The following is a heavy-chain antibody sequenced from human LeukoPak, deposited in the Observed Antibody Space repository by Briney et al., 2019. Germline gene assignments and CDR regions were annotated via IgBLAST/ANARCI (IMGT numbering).Heavy chain of an antibody. CDR3: ARNLYCSSTSCSQEVDP. V-gene: IGHV4-34*01. J-gene: IGHJ5*02. D-gene: IGHD2-2*01. CDR1: GGSFSGYY. Sequence: SETLSLTCAVYGGSFSGYYWSWIRQPPGKGLVWIGEINHSGSTNYNPSLKSRVTISVDTSKNQFSLKLSSVTAADTAVYYCARNLYCSSTSCSQEVDPWGQGTLVTVSS. CDR2: INHSGST.